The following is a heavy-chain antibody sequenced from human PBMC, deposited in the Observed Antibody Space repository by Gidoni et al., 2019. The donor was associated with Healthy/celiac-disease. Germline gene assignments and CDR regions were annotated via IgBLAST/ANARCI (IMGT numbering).Heavy chain of an antibody. D-gene: IGHD6-13*01. CDR3: ARYAGYSSSWYGDYFDY. J-gene: IGHJ4*02. CDR1: GGSFSGYY. CDR2: INHSGST. V-gene: IGHV4-34*01. Sequence: QVQLQQWGAGLLKPSETLSLTCAVYGGSFSGYYWSWIRQPPGKGLEWIGEINHSGSTNYNPSLKSRVTISVDTSKNQFSLKLSSVTAADTAVYYCARYAGYSSSWYGDYFDYWGQGTLVTVSS.